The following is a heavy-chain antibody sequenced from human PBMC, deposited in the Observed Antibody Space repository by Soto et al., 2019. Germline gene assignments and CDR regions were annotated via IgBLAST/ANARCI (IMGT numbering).Heavy chain of an antibody. CDR2: IYYSGST. D-gene: IGHD3-22*01. CDR3: ARDNPDYYDSSGYFSPYYFDY. Sequence: TLCLTRPFSGCSISSGGFYGGWVRQHPGEGLGCIGYIYYSGSTYYNPSLKSRVTISVDTSKNQFSLKLSSVTAADTAVYYCARDNPDYYDSSGYFSPYYFDYWGQGTLVTVSS. J-gene: IGHJ4*02. CDR1: GCSISSGGFY. V-gene: IGHV4-31*03.